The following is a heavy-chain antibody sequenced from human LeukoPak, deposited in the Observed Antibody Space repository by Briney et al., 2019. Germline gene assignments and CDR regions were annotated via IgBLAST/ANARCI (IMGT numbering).Heavy chain of an antibody. J-gene: IGHJ4*02. V-gene: IGHV1-18*01. D-gene: IGHD6-19*01. CDR2: ISAYNGNT. CDR1: GYTFAHYG. CDR3: ARTEPIAVAATFDY. Sequence: GASVKVSCKSSGYTFAHYGITWVRQAPGQGLEWMGRISAYNGNTNYAQKFQGRVTITRDTSASTAYMELSSLRSEDTAVYYCARTEPIAVAATFDYWGQGTLVTVSS.